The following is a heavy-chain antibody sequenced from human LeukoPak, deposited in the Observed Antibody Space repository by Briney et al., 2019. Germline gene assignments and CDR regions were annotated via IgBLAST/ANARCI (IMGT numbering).Heavy chain of an antibody. CDR2: IYSSGST. CDR1: GGSITNSRYY. D-gene: IGHD2-15*01. J-gene: IGHJ3*02. Sequence: SETLSLTCTVSGGSITNSRYYWGWIRQPPGKGLEWIGNIYSSGSTYYSPSLKSRVTISVDTSTNQFSLKLSSVTAADAALYYCAKCYSFLDGFDIWGQGTMVSVSS. V-gene: IGHV4-39*01. CDR3: AKCYSFLDGFDI.